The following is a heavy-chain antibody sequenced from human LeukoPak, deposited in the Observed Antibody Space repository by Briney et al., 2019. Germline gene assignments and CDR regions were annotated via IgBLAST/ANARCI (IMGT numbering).Heavy chain of an antibody. CDR3: ARDPSNSSGYYQHFDY. V-gene: IGHV1-18*01. D-gene: IGHD3-22*01. Sequence: AXGQGLXXIXWXXTYNGDTMYAQKLQGRVTVTTDASTNTVYMELRSLRSDDTAVYYCARDPSNSSGYYQHFDYWGQGNLVTVSS. CDR2: XXTYNGDT. J-gene: IGHJ4*02.